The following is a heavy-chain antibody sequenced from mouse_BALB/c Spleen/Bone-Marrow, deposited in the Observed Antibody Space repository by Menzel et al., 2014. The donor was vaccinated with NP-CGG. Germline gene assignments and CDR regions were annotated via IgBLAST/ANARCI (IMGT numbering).Heavy chain of an antibody. Sequence: EVKLMESGGGLVQPGGSLKISCAASEFTFSSYGMSWVRQTPDKRLDLVATINSNGGSTYYPDSVKGRFTISRDNAKNTLYLQMSSLKSEDTAMYYCARDNYYDYDGIAYWGQGTLVTVSA. CDR2: INSNGGST. J-gene: IGHJ3*01. V-gene: IGHV5-6-3*01. CDR1: EFTFSSYG. D-gene: IGHD2-4*01. CDR3: ARDNYYDYDGIAY.